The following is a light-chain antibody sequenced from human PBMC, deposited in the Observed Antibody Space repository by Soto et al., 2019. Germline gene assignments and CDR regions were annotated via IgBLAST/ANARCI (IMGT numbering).Light chain of an antibody. Sequence: DIPMTQSPSSLSASIGDRVTITCRASQSISNYLKWYQQKPGKAPKLLIYAASSLQSGVPSRFSGGGSGTDFTLTISGLQPEDFATYYCQQSFGAPPWTFGQGTEVEIK. J-gene: IGKJ1*01. V-gene: IGKV1-39*01. CDR1: QSISNY. CDR2: AAS. CDR3: QQSFGAPPWT.